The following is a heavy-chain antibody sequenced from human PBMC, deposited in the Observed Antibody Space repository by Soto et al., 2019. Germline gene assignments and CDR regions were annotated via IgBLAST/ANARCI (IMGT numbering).Heavy chain of an antibody. CDR3: ARDKGRTQLGGNYYDITDV. J-gene: IGHJ6*02. D-gene: IGHD3-3*02. Sequence: QVHLVQSGAEVKKPGSSVKVSCKVSGGTFNTYAISWVRQAPGQGLEWMGGIIPVFRAPDYAQKFQGRVTITADESARTAYLELNGLRSEDTAVYYCARDKGRTQLGGNYYDITDVWGQGTSVTVSS. V-gene: IGHV1-69*12. CDR2: IIPVFRAP. CDR1: GGTFNTYA.